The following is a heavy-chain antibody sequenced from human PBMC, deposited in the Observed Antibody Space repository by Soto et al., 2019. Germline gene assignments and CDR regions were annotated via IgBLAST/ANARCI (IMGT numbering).Heavy chain of an antibody. CDR2: IFSSGST. V-gene: IGHV4-4*07. CDR1: GGSINTFY. Sequence: SETLSLTCTVPGGSINTFYWSWFRQPAGKGLEWIGRIFSSGSTSFNPSLESRVAMSVDTSKNHFSLNLSSVTAADMAVYYCAREGSYSAYNFAHGIQLWSFDFWGQGALVTVSS. D-gene: IGHD5-12*01. J-gene: IGHJ4*02. CDR3: AREGSYSAYNFAHGIQLWSFDF.